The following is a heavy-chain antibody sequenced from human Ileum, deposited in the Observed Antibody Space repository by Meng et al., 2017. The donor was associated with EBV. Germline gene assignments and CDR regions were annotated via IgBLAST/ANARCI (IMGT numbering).Heavy chain of an antibody. V-gene: IGHV1-3*01. CDR2: IIVGTGRT. CDR1: GFTFTDYV. Sequence: QVHLVQVGAEVTQPGASVKGSCKASGFTFTDYVIQWVRQAPGQRPEWMGWIIVGTGRTEYSQNLQGRVTITWDTSASTAYMELSSLRSEDTAVYYCARDSVIAAGSYCDYWGQGALVTVSS. CDR3: ARDSVIAAGSYCDY. D-gene: IGHD6-13*01. J-gene: IGHJ4*02.